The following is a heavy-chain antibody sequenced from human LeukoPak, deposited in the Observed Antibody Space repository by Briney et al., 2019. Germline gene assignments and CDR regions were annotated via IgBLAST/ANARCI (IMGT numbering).Heavy chain of an antibody. CDR3: ARDKRSVNWFDP. CDR2: ISSSGGTM. D-gene: IGHD4-17*01. J-gene: IGHJ5*02. Sequence: GGSLRLSCAVSGFTFSTYSMNWVRQAPGKGLEGVSYISSSGGTMYYADSVKGRFTISRDNAKNSLYLQMNSLGVEDTAVYYCARDKRSVNWFDPWGLGTLVTVSS. CDR1: GFTFSTYS. V-gene: IGHV3-48*01.